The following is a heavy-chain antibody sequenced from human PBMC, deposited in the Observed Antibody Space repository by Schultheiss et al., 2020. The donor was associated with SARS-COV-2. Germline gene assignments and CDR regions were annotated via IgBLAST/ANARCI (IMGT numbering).Heavy chain of an antibody. J-gene: IGHJ5*02. CDR1: GGSISSSNW. V-gene: IGHV4-4*02. D-gene: IGHD6-19*01. CDR3: ARDQAYSSGSEPVFDP. CDR2: IYHSGST. Sequence: SETLSLTCAVSGGSISSSNWWSWVRQPPGKGLEWIGEIYHSGSTNYNPSLKSRVTISVDTSKNQFSLKLSSVTAADTAVYYCARDQAYSSGSEPVFDPWGQGTLVTVSS.